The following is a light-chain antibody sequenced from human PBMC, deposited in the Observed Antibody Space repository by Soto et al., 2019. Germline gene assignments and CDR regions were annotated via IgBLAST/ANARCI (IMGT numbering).Light chain of an antibody. CDR3: QSYDNNFSGYAV. V-gene: IGLV1-40*01. CDR1: SSNIGAGSD. CDR2: SNN. Sequence: QSVLTQPPSVSGAPGQRVTISCTGTSSNIGAGSDVHWYQQLPGTAPKLLIYSNNNRPSGVPDRFSGSTSGTSASLAITGLQAEDEGDYYCQSYDNNFSGYAVFGGGTQLTVL. J-gene: IGLJ7*01.